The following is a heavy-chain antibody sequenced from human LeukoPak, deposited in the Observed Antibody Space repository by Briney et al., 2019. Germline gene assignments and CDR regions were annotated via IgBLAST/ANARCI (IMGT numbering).Heavy chain of an antibody. D-gene: IGHD2-15*01. J-gene: IGHJ4*02. CDR1: GFTFNSYW. Sequence: AGGSLRLSCAASGFTFNSYWISWVRQAPGKGLEWVANIKQDGSEQYYVDSVKGRFTISRDNAKNSLYLQMNSLRAGDTAVYYCARGSQCSGGSCYNTYDNWGQGTLVTVSS. CDR2: IKQDGSEQ. V-gene: IGHV3-7*01. CDR3: ARGSQCSGGSCYNTYDN.